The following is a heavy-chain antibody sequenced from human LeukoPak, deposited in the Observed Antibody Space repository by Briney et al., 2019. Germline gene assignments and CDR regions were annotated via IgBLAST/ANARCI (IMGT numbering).Heavy chain of an antibody. D-gene: IGHD3-10*01. J-gene: IGHJ4*02. V-gene: IGHV4-39*07. CDR2: IYYSGST. CDR1: GGSISSSSYY. CDR3: AREGDYYGSGSHHY. Sequence: PSETLSLTCTVSGGSISSSSYYWGWIRQPPGKGLEWIGSIYYSGSTYYNPSLKSRVTISVDTSKNQFSLKLSSVTAADTAVYYCAREGDYYGSGSHHYWGQGTLVTVSS.